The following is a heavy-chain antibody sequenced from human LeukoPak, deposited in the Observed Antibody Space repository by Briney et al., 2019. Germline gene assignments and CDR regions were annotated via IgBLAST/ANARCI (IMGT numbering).Heavy chain of an antibody. Sequence: AGGSLRLSCAASGFTFRNYWMHWVRHAPGKGLVWVSRVDHDGSGTNYADSVKGRFTISRDNAKNTVYLQMNSLRVEDTAVYYCAKDVAPDSGWDLDYWGQGTLVTVSS. CDR1: GFTFRNYW. J-gene: IGHJ4*02. D-gene: IGHD6-19*01. V-gene: IGHV3-74*01. CDR3: AKDVAPDSGWDLDY. CDR2: VDHDGSGT.